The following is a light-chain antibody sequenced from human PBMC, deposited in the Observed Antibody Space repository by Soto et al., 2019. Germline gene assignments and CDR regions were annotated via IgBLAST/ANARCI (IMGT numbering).Light chain of an antibody. CDR2: EDI. CDR3: QAWDTNSVV. J-gene: IGLJ2*01. V-gene: IGLV3-1*01. Sequence: SYELTQPPSVSVSPGQTASVTCSGDKSVDKYVSWYQQKPGQSPVMVMYEDIKRPSGITERFSGSNSGNTATLTITGTQAMDEADYYCQAWDTNSVVFGGGTKLTVL. CDR1: KSVDKY.